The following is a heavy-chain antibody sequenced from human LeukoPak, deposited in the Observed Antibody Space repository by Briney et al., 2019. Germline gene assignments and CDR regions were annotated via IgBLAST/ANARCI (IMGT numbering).Heavy chain of an antibody. Sequence: PGGSLRLSCTASGFTFCDYAMSWFRQAPGKGLEWVGFIRSKAYGGTTEYAASVKGRFTISRDDSKSIAYLQMNSLKTEDTAVYYCTRVKGWELNFDYWGQGTLVTVSS. J-gene: IGHJ4*02. CDR3: TRVKGWELNFDY. D-gene: IGHD1-26*01. V-gene: IGHV3-49*03. CDR1: GFTFCDYA. CDR2: IRSKAYGGTT.